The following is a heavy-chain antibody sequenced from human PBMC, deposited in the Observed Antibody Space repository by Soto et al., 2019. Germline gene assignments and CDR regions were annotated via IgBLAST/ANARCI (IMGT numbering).Heavy chain of an antibody. CDR2: ISAHNGDT. J-gene: IGHJ4*02. D-gene: IGHD3-22*01. CDR1: GYSFATYG. Sequence: ASVKVSCKASGYSFATYGFSWVRQAPGQGLECVGWISAHNGDTHYSQKFQGRVPLTTDTSTNTGYMELRSLTSDDTAVYFCATAPIYYNDGSGYYPLGHWGQGTLVTVSS. V-gene: IGHV1-18*04. CDR3: ATAPIYYNDGSGYYPLGH.